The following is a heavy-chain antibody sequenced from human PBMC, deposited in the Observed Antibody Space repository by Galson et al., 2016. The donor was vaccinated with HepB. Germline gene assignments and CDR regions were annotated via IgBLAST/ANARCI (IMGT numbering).Heavy chain of an antibody. V-gene: IGHV4-4*02. D-gene: IGHD3-16*01. CDR3: ARASIIPGSRMIFDP. J-gene: IGHJ5*02. CDR1: GASISDSNW. CDR2: IYHTGAS. Sequence: SETLSLTCAVSGASISDSNWWTWVRQVPGKGLEWIGEIYHTGASNNNPFLSSRFALSVDKSRNPLSLNLTSVTAADTAAYYCARASIIPGSRMIFDPWGQVTLVTVSS.